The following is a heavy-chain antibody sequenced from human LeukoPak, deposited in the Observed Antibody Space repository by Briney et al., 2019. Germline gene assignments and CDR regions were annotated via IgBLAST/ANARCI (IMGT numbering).Heavy chain of an antibody. CDR1: GFTFSQYW. V-gene: IGHV3-74*01. Sequence: GGSLRLSCAASGFTFSQYWMQWVRQAPGKGLVWVSHINSDGSDTTYADFVKGRFTISRDNSKNTLYLQMNSLRAEDTAVYYCARPTGYYDWLGYWGQGTLVTVSS. D-gene: IGHD3-9*01. CDR3: ARPTGYYDWLGY. J-gene: IGHJ4*02. CDR2: INSDGSDT.